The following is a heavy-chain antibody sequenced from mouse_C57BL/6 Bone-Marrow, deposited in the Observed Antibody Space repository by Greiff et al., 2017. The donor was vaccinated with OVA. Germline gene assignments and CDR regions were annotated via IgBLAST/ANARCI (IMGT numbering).Heavy chain of an antibody. CDR2: INYDGSST. Sequence: EVMLVESEGGLVQPGSSMKLSCTASGFTFSDYYMAWVRQVPEKGLEWVANINYDGSSTYYLDSLKSRFIISRDNAKNILYLQMSSLKSEDTATYYCAREGPLAYWGQGTLVTVSA. CDR1: GFTFSDYY. CDR3: AREGPLAY. V-gene: IGHV5-16*01. J-gene: IGHJ3*01.